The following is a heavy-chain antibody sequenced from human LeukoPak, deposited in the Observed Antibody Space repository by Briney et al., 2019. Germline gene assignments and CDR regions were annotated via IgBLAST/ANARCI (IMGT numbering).Heavy chain of an antibody. J-gene: IGHJ5*02. Sequence: GASVKVSCKASGYTFTSYGISWVRQAPGQGLEWMGWISAYNGKTNYAQKLQGRVTMTTDTSTSTAYMDLRSLASDDTAVYCCARDSSAYTSNWFDPWGQGTLVTVSS. V-gene: IGHV1-18*01. CDR2: ISAYNGKT. CDR1: GYTFTSYG. CDR3: ARDSSAYTSNWFDP. D-gene: IGHD3-22*01.